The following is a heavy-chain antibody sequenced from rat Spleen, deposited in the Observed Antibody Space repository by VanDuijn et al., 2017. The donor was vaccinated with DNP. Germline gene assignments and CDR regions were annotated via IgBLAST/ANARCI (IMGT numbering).Heavy chain of an antibody. V-gene: IGHV3-1*01. J-gene: IGHJ2*01. CDR1: GYSITSNY. Sequence: EVQLQESGPGLVKPSQSLSLTCSVTGYSITSNYWGWIRKFPGNKMEWIGHISYSGSTSFNPSLQSRVSIPRDTSKNQFFLQLNSVTPEDTATYYCARLPVYFDYWGQGVMVTVSS. CDR3: ARLPVYFDY. D-gene: IGHD2-1*01. CDR2: ISYSGST.